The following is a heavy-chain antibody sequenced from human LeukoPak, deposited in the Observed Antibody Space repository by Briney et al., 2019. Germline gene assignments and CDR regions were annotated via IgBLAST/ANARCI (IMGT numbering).Heavy chain of an antibody. V-gene: IGHV4-4*07. Sequence: PSETLSLICSVSGASTSSYYWSWLRQPAGKGLEWIGRIHTRGGTEYNPSLKSRVTMSVDTSKNQFSLKLTSVTAADTAVYFCARDDNSEYSDDAFDIWGQGTLVTVSS. D-gene: IGHD2/OR15-2a*01. CDR3: ARDDNSEYSDDAFDI. CDR1: GASTSSYY. CDR2: IHTRGGT. J-gene: IGHJ3*02.